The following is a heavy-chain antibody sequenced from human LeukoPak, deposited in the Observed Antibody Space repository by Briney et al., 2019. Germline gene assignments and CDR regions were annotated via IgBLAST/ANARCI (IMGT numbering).Heavy chain of an antibody. CDR3: ARSVYSYGYDLYYYYYMDV. Sequence: SETLSLTCTVSGGSMSSYYWSWIRQPPGKGLEWIGYIYYSGSTNYNPSLKSRVTISVDTSKNQFSLKLSSVTAADTAVYYCARSVYSYGYDLYYYYYMDVWGKGTTVTVSS. CDR1: GGSMSSYY. CDR2: IYYSGST. J-gene: IGHJ6*03. V-gene: IGHV4-59*01. D-gene: IGHD5-18*01.